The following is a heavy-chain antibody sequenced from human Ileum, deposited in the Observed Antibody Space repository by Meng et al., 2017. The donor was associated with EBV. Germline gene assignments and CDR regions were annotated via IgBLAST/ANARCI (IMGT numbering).Heavy chain of an antibody. Sequence: EKLQQWGAGLLKPSETLSLTCGVYGGSFNGYYWTWIREPPGKGLEWIGEINHSGSTNYNPSLKSRVIISVDTSKNQFSLNLSSVTAADTAVYYCARGVYGPTTRGREYFIHWGRGTLVTVSS. CDR2: INHSGST. CDR1: GGSFNGYY. CDR3: ARGVYGPTTRGREYFIH. J-gene: IGHJ1*01. D-gene: IGHD2-8*01. V-gene: IGHV4-34*01.